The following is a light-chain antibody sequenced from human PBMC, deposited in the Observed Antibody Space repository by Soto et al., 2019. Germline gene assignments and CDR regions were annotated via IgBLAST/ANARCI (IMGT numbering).Light chain of an antibody. J-gene: IGKJ1*01. V-gene: IGKV1-27*01. Sequence: DLQMTPSPSSLSASVGDRVTISCRASQVISNYLAWFQHKPGKVPKVLIYAASTLQSGVPSRFSGSGSGTDFTLTISSLQPEDVATYYCQKYNSAPQTFGQGTKVDIK. CDR3: QKYNSAPQT. CDR2: AAS. CDR1: QVISNY.